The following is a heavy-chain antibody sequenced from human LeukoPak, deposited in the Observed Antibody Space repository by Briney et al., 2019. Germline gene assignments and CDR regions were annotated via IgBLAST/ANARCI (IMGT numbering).Heavy chain of an antibody. J-gene: IGHJ4*02. CDR3: AKKGATTGDFDY. CDR2: ISGSGGDT. V-gene: IGHV3-23*01. Sequence: GGSLRLSCAASGFTFSNFLMTWVRQAPGKGPEWVSTISGSGGDTYYADSVKGRFTISRDNSKNTLYLQMNSLRAEDTAVYYCAKKGATTGDFDYWGQGTLVTVSS. CDR1: GFTFSNFL. D-gene: IGHD1-26*01.